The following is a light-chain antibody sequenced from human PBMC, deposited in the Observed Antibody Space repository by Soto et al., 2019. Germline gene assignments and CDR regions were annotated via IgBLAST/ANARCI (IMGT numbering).Light chain of an antibody. J-gene: IGLJ2*01. CDR2: EVS. V-gene: IGLV2-14*01. CDR1: SSDVGGYNY. Sequence: QSALTQPASVSGSPGQSITISCTGTSSDVGGYNYVSWYQQHPGKAPKLMIYEVSNRPSGVSNRFSGSKSGNTASLTISGLQSADEADYYCSSYTSSSTLVFCGGTPLTVL. CDR3: SSYTSSSTLV.